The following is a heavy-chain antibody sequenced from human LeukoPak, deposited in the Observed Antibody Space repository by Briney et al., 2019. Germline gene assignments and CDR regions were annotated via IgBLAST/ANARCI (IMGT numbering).Heavy chain of an antibody. Sequence: GGSLRLSCAASGFTFSSYAMHWVRQAPGKGLEWVAVISYDGSNKYYADSVKGRFTISRDNSKNTLYLQMNSLRAEDTAVYYCARGNPSLLGPCSSTSCRNFDYWGQGTLVTVSS. J-gene: IGHJ4*02. CDR3: ARGNPSLLGPCSSTSCRNFDY. V-gene: IGHV3-30-3*01. CDR2: ISYDGSNK. D-gene: IGHD2-2*01. CDR1: GFTFSSYA.